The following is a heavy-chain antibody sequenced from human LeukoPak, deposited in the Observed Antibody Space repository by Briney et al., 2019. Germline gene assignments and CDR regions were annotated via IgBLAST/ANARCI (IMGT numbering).Heavy chain of an antibody. J-gene: IGHJ6*04. CDR3: AELGITFVGGV. CDR1: GFTFSSYE. D-gene: IGHD3-10*02. CDR2: ISSSGSNI. V-gene: IGHV3-48*03. Sequence: GGSLRLSCAASGFTFSSYEMNWDRQAPGKGLGGDSYISSSGSNIYYADSVKGRFTISRDNEKNSLYVQMNSLRAEDTAVYYCAELGITFVGGVWGKVTTVSISS.